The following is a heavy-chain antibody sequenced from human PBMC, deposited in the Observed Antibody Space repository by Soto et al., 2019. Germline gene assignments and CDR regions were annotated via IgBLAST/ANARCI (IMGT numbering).Heavy chain of an antibody. D-gene: IGHD3-22*01. CDR3: ARGGSGYTWFNEF. CDR1: GGTFSSYA. Sequence: ASVKVSCKASGGTFSSYAISWVRQAPGQGLEWMGGIIPIFGTANYAQKFQGRVTITADKSTSTAYMELSSLRSEDTAIYYCARGGSGYTWFNEFWGQGTLVTVSS. J-gene: IGHJ4*02. CDR2: IIPIFGTA. V-gene: IGHV1-69*06.